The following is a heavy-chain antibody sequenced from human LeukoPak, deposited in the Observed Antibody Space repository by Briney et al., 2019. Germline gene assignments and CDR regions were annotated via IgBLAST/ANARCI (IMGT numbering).Heavy chain of an antibody. Sequence: AGGSLRLSCAASGFTFGSHSMNWVRQAPGKGLEWVSYISGSSSDIKYADSVKGRFTISRDNAKNSLYLQMDSLRAEDTAVYYCASLVTDSWGQGTLVTVSS. CDR2: ISGSSSDI. CDR3: ASLVTDS. D-gene: IGHD1-26*01. V-gene: IGHV3-48*01. J-gene: IGHJ4*02. CDR1: GFTFGSHS.